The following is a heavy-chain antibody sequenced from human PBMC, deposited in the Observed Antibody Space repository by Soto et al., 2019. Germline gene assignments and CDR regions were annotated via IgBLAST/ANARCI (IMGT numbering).Heavy chain of an antibody. CDR2: VSHDGTLY. CDR1: GFIYSSCA. J-gene: IGHJ4*02. CDR3: VKDRSDTWSFDN. D-gene: IGHD2-8*02. Sequence: QVQLVESGGGVVQPGRSLRLSCSASGFIYSSCAMHWVRQVRGKGLEWLAVVSHDGTLYPYADSVRGRFTISRDNSRKMLYLQINSLRPDDTAVYYCVKDRSDTWSFDNWGQGTLVTVSS. V-gene: IGHV3-30*18.